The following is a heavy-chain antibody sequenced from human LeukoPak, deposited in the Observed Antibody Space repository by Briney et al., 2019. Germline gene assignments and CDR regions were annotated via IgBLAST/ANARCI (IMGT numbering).Heavy chain of an antibody. J-gene: IGHJ4*02. CDR1: GFTFSNYA. CDR2: IIASGGNT. CDR3: AKDRREYCSGGSCYYNFDY. V-gene: IGHV3-23*01. D-gene: IGHD2-15*01. Sequence: PGGSLRLSCAASGFTFSNYAMSWVRQAPGKGLEWVSSIIASGGNTYYAASVKGRFTISRDNSKNTLFLQMNSLSAEDTAVYYCAKDRREYCSGGSCYYNFDYWGQGTLVTVSA.